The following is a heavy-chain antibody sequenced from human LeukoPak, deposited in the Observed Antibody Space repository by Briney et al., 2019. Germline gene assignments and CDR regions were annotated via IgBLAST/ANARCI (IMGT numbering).Heavy chain of an antibody. CDR2: ISSSGSTI. D-gene: IGHD2-2*01. V-gene: IGHV3-11*01. Sequence: GWSLRLSCAASGLTFSDYHLSCIRQAPGKGLAWVSYISSSGSTIYYADSVKGRFTIARDNAKNSLYRQMNSLRAEDTAVYYCARGDQENVVPAAPGWFDPWGQGTLVTVSS. CDR1: GLTFSDYH. CDR3: ARGDQENVVPAAPGWFDP. J-gene: IGHJ5*02.